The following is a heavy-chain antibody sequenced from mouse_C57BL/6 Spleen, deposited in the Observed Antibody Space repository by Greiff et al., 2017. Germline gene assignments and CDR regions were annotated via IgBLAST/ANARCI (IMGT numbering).Heavy chain of an antibody. CDR1: GYTFTDYY. Sequence: VMLVESGAELVRPGASVKLSCKASGYTFTDYYINWVKQRPGQGLEWIARIYPGSGNTYYNEKFKGKATLTAEKSSSTAYMQLSSLTSEDSAVYFCARSHYYGSSTGYFDYWGQGTTLTVSS. CDR2: IYPGSGNT. CDR3: ARSHYYGSSTGYFDY. D-gene: IGHD1-1*01. V-gene: IGHV1-76*01. J-gene: IGHJ2*01.